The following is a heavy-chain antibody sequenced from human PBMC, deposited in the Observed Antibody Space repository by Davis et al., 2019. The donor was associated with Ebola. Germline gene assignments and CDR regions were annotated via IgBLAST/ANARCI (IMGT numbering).Heavy chain of an antibody. CDR3: AKDKFLETWDDAFDI. V-gene: IGHV3-30*04. D-gene: IGHD3-3*01. Sequence: GESLKISCAASGFIFSSYAMHWVRQAPGRGLEWVAIISYDGSYKYYADSVKGRFTISRDNSRNTLCLQMNSLRADDTAVYYCAKDKFLETWDDAFDIWGQGTMVTVSS. CDR2: ISYDGSYK. CDR1: GFIFSSYA. J-gene: IGHJ3*02.